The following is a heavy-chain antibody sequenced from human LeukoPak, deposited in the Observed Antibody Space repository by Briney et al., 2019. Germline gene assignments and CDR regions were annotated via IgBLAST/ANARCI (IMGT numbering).Heavy chain of an antibody. CDR1: RGSISSNNW. J-gene: IGHJ5*02. D-gene: IGHD3-10*01. CDR2: IYHSGST. CDR3: ARDSYYFGSGSDNTPYNWFDP. V-gene: IGHV4-4*02. Sequence: SGTLSLTCAVSRGSISSNNWWSWVRQPPGKTLEWIAEIYHSGSTNYNPSLKSRVTISVDKSKNQFSLKLSSVTAADTAMYYCARDSYYFGSGSDNTPYNWFDPWGQGTLVTVSS.